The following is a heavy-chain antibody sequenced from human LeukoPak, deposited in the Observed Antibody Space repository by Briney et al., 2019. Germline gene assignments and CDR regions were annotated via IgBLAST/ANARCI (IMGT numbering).Heavy chain of an antibody. CDR2: IKQDGSEK. CDR1: GFTFSSYW. J-gene: IGHJ4*02. CDR3: AREAVAGYFDY. D-gene: IGHD6-19*01. Sequence: GGSLRLSCAASGFTFSSYWMSWVRQAPGKGREWVANIKQDGSEKYYVDSVKGRFTISRDNAKNSLYLQMNSLRAEDTAVYYCAREAVAGYFDYWGQGTLVTVSS. V-gene: IGHV3-7*03.